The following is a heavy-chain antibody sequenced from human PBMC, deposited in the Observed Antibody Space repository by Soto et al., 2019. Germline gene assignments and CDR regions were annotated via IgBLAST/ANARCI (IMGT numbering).Heavy chain of an antibody. CDR1: GFTFSSYG. Sequence: QVQLVASGGGVVQPGRSLRLSCAASGFTFSSYGMHWVRQAPGKGLEWVAVISYDGSNKYYADSVQGRFTISRDNSKNSLSLQMNCLSAEDTDVYYCAKDLPPSPWGDPSPFDSWSHGTLVTVSA. CDR2: ISYDGSNK. V-gene: IGHV3-30*18. CDR3: AKDLPPSPWGDPSPFDS. D-gene: IGHD7-27*01. J-gene: IGHJ4*01.